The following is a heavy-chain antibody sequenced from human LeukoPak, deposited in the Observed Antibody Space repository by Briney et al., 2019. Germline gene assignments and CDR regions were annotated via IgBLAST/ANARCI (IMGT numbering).Heavy chain of an antibody. CDR2: IYHSGST. J-gene: IGHJ4*02. V-gene: IGHV4-30-2*01. D-gene: IGHD3-9*01. CDR1: GGSISSGGYS. CDR3: ARVSFLTGSIDY. Sequence: PSQTLSLTCAVSGGSISSGGYSWSWIRQPPGKGLEWIGYIYHSGSTYYNPSLKGRVTISVDRSKNQFSLKLSSVTAADTAVYYCARVSFLTGSIDYWGQGTLVTVSS.